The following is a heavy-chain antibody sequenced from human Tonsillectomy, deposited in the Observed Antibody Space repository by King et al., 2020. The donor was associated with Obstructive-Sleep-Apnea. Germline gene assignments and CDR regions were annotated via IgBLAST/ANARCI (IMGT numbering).Heavy chain of an antibody. V-gene: IGHV4-31*03. CDR1: AGSIDSGDYS. Sequence: QLQESGPGLVKPSQTLSLTCTVSAGSIDSGDYSWSWIRQHPGKGLEWIGYIYYSGTAYYNPSLKSRVSLSVDTSKNQFSLKLSSVTAADTAVYYCARDTGTYNYFDYWGRGTLVTVSS. CDR3: ARDTGTYNYFDY. CDR2: IYYSGTA. D-gene: IGHD1-26*01. J-gene: IGHJ4*02.